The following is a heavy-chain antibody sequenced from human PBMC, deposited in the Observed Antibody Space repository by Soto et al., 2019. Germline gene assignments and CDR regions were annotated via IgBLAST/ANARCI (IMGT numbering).Heavy chain of an antibody. D-gene: IGHD2-2*01. J-gene: IGHJ6*02. V-gene: IGHV4-61*08. CDR2: IFYNGTT. Sequence: QVQLQESGPGLVKPSETLSLTCSVSGGSVNSGGYYWTWIRQPPGKGLEWIGCIFYNGTTNYSSYLKRRVIISVDTAQNQFSLKRSSVTAADTATYFCARDRLPPAISGVDVWGQGTTVTVSS. CDR1: GGSVNSGGYY. CDR3: ARDRLPPAISGVDV.